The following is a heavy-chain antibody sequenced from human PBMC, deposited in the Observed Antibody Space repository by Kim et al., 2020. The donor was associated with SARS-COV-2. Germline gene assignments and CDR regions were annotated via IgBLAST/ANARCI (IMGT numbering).Heavy chain of an antibody. J-gene: IGHJ6*02. CDR1: GYSFTSYW. D-gene: IGHD5-18*01. CDR3: ARHXTAMVINYYYYGMDV. CDR2: IYPGDSDT. V-gene: IGHV5-51*01. Sequence: GESLKISCKGSGYSFTSYWIGWVRQMPGKGLEWMGIIYPGDSDTRYSPSFQGQVTTSADKSISTAYLQWSSLKASDTAMYYCARHXTAMVINYYYYGMDVWGQGXXVTVSS.